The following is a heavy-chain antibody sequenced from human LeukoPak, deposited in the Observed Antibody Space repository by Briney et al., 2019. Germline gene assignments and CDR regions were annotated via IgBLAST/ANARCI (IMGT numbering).Heavy chain of an antibody. J-gene: IGHJ4*02. CDR2: ISGSGGST. V-gene: IGHV3-23*01. CDR3: AKDEVLLWFGEPHFDY. Sequence: GGSLRLSCAASGFTFSSYAMSWVGQAPGQGLEWVSAISGSGGSTYYTATGKGRFTISRDNSKNTLYLQMNSLRAEDTAVYYCAKDEVLLWFGEPHFDYWGQGTLVTVSS. D-gene: IGHD3-10*01. CDR1: GFTFSSYA.